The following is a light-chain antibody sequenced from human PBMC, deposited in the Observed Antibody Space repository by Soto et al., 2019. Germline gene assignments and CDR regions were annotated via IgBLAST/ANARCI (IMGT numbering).Light chain of an antibody. V-gene: IGLV2-14*01. Sequence: QSVLTQPASVSGSPGQSITISCTGTSSDVGGYNYVSWYQQHPGKAPKLMIYDVSNRPSGVSNRFSGSKSGNTASLTISGLQAEDEADYYCSSYTSSSPLDVFGTGTKFTVL. CDR1: SSDVGGYNY. CDR3: SSYTSSSPLDV. CDR2: DVS. J-gene: IGLJ1*01.